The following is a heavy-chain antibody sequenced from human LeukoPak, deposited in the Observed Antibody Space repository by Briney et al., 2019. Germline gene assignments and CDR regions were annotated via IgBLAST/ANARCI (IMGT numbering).Heavy chain of an antibody. V-gene: IGHV1-2*02. CDR2: TNPNSGGT. Sequence: ASVKVSCKTSGYTFTDYYMHWVRQAPGQGLEWMGWTNPNSGGTKFAQKFQGRVTMTRDTSISTAYMELSRLRSDDTAVYYCAREGAAAGDVNWFDPWGQGTLVTVSS. D-gene: IGHD6-13*01. CDR3: AREGAAAGDVNWFDP. CDR1: GYTFTDYY. J-gene: IGHJ5*02.